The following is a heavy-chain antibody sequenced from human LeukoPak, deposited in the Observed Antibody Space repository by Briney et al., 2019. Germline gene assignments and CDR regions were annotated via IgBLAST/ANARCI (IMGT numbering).Heavy chain of an antibody. V-gene: IGHV4-38-2*01. Sequence: SETLSLTCAVSGYSISSGYYWGWIRQPPGKGLEWVGSIYHSGTTYYNPSLKSRVTISIDTSKNQFSLKLSSVTAADTAVYYCARATYYYDSSAVWGKGTTVTVSS. CDR1: GYSISSGYY. CDR3: ARATYYYDSSAV. CDR2: IYHSGTT. J-gene: IGHJ6*04. D-gene: IGHD3-22*01.